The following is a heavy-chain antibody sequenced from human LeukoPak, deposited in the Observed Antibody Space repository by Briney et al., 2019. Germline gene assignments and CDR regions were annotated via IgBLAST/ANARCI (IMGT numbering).Heavy chain of an antibody. CDR1: GFTFVDYG. D-gene: IGHD3-3*02. J-gene: IGHJ4*02. CDR2: INYNGAIT. Sequence: GGSLRLSCATSGFTFVDYGLSWVRRAPGKGLEWLCAINYNGAITAYADSVNGRFTISRDNAKHSLYLRMDSLRAEDTALYYCARDRLGPSFSVSHFDLWGQGTLVTVSS. CDR3: ARDRLGPSFSVSHFDL. V-gene: IGHV3-20*04.